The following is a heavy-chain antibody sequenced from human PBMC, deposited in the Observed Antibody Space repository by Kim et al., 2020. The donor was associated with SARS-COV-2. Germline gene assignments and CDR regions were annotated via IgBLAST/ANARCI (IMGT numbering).Heavy chain of an antibody. CDR1: GFTFSSYG. V-gene: IGHV3-33*01. J-gene: IGHJ4*02. CDR2: IWYDGSNK. CDR3: ASQAPPDNWNYFVY. D-gene: IGHD1-20*01. Sequence: GGSLRVSCAASGFTFSSYGMHWVRQAPGKGLEWVAVIWYDGSNKYYADSVKGRFTISRDNSKNTLYLQMNSLRAEDTAVYYCASQAPPDNWNYFVYWGQGTLVTVSS.